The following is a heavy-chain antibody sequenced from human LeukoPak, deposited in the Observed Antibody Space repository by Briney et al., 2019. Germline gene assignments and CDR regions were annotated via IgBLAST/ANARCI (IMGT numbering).Heavy chain of an antibody. CDR2: ISFNSGSI. J-gene: IGHJ6*02. CDR3: AKDQYLPYYARPPRDYYYGMDV. V-gene: IGHV3-9*01. Sequence: GRSLRLSCAASGFTFDDYAMHWVRQAPGKGLEWVSGISFNSGSIGDADSVKGRFTISRDNAKKSLYLQMNSLRAEDTAVYYCAKDQYLPYYARPPRDYYYGMDVWGQGTTVTVSS. D-gene: IGHD1-26*01. CDR1: GFTFDDYA.